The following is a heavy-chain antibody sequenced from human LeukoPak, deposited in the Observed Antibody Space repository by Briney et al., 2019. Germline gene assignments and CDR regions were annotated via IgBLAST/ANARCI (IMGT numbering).Heavy chain of an antibody. CDR3: ATQDEYYYDSSGYSDAFDI. D-gene: IGHD3-22*01. CDR2: IYPGDSDT. V-gene: IGHV5-51*01. CDR1: GYSFTSYW. J-gene: IGHJ3*02. Sequence: GESLKISCKGSGYSFTSYWTGWVRQMPGKGLEWMGIIYPGDSDTRYSPSFQGQVTISADKSISTAYLQWSSLKASDTAMYYCATQDEYYYDSSGYSDAFDIWGQGTMVTVSS.